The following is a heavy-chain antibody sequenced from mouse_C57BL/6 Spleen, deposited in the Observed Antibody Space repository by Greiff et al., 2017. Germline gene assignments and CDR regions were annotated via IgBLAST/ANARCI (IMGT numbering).Heavy chain of an antibody. V-gene: IGHV5-6*01. J-gene: IGHJ3*01. CDR2: ISSGGSYT. D-gene: IGHD1-1*01. CDR3: ARPLGYYGSSHPFAY. CDR1: GFTFSSYG. Sequence: EVKVVESGGDLVKPGGSLKLSCAASGFTFSSYGMSWVRQTPDKRLEWVATISSGGSYTYYPDSVKGRFTISRDNAKNTLYLQMSSLKSEDTAMYYCARPLGYYGSSHPFAYWGQGTLVTVSA.